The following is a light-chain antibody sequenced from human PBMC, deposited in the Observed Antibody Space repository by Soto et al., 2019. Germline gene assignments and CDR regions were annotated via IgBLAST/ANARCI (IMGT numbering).Light chain of an antibody. Sequence: QSALTQPASVSGSPGQSITISCTGTSSDVGGYNYVSWYQQHPGKAPKVMIYDVSKRPSGVSNRFSGSKSGNTASLTISGLQAEDEAHYYCSSYTSSSTLAVVFGGGTKLTVL. V-gene: IGLV2-14*01. CDR2: DVS. CDR1: SSDVGGYNY. CDR3: SSYTSSSTLAVV. J-gene: IGLJ2*01.